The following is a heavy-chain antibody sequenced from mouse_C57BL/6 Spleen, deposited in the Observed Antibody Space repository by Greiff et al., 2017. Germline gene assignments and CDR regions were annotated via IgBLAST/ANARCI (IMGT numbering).Heavy chain of an antibody. D-gene: IGHD2-4*01. CDR2: INPGGGGT. Sequence: VQRVESGAELVRPGTSVKVSCKASGYAFTNYLIEWVKQRPGQGLEWIGVINPGGGGTNYNEKFKGKATLTADKSSSPAYMQLSSLTSEDSAVYFCAREGAYDYDVYFDVWDTGTTVTVSS. CDR3: AREGAYDYDVYFDV. CDR1: GYAFTNYL. J-gene: IGHJ1*03. V-gene: IGHV1-54*01.